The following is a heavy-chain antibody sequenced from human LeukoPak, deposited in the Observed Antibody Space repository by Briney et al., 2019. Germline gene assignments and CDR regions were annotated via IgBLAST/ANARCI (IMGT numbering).Heavy chain of an antibody. J-gene: IGHJ4*02. CDR1: GFTFSSYA. V-gene: IGHV3-23*01. D-gene: IGHD5-12*01. CDR2: ISGSGGST. CDR3: AKDRGYSGYDYDY. Sequence: GGSLRLSCAASGFTFSSYAMSWVGEAPGKGLEGGSAISGSGGSTYYADSVKGRFTISRDNSKNTLYLQMNSLRAEDTAVYYCAKDRGYSGYDYDYWGQGTLVTVSS.